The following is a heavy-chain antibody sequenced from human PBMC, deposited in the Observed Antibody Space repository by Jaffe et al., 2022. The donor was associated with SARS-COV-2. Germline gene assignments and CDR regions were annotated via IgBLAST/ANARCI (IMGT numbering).Heavy chain of an antibody. D-gene: IGHD2-2*02. Sequence: EVQLVESGGGLVKPGGSLRLSCAASGFTFSNAWMSWVRQAPGKGLEWVGRIKSKTDGGTTDYAAPVKGRFTISRDDSKNTLYLQMNSLKTEDTAVYYCTTEWWGGYCSSTNCYMHYWGQGSLVTVSS. V-gene: IGHV3-15*01. CDR3: TTEWWGGYCSSTNCYMHY. CDR1: GFTFSNAW. CDR2: IKSKTDGGTT. J-gene: IGHJ4*02.